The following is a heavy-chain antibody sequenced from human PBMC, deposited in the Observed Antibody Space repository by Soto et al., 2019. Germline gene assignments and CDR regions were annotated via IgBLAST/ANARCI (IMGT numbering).Heavy chain of an antibody. CDR2: ISPYTGNT. CDR1: GYIFVIYG. D-gene: IGHD3-16*01. CDR3: AMVDLYVTPTPQYG. J-gene: IGHJ6*02. V-gene: IGHV1-18*01. Sequence: QVQLEQSGDEVKKPGASVKVSCKASGYIFVIYGIAWVRQAPGQGLEWLGWISPYTGNTDYATKVQGRITLTSDTSTGPAFMDLGSLTYADTAVYYCAMVDLYVTPTPQYGWGQGTTVTVSS.